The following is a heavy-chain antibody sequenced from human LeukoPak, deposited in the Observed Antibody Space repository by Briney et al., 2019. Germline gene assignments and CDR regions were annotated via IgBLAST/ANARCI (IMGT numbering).Heavy chain of an antibody. Sequence: PSETLSLTCTVSGGSINNYYWSWVRQPPGKGLEWIGHIYYSGSTNYNPSLKSRVTISLDTSKNKFSLKLSSVTAADTAVYYCARCASYDFQAGWFDPWGQGTLVTVSS. CDR3: ARCASYDFQAGWFDP. J-gene: IGHJ5*02. D-gene: IGHD3-3*01. CDR1: GGSINNYY. CDR2: IYYSGST. V-gene: IGHV4-59*08.